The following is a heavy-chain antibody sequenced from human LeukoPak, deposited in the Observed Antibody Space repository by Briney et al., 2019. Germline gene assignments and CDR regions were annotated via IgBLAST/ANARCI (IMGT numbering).Heavy chain of an antibody. V-gene: IGHV4-4*07. D-gene: IGHD6-6*01. J-gene: IGHJ6*03. CDR3: ARDRSSSSIGYYYYIDV. CDR2: IYTSGST. CDR1: GGSISSYY. Sequence: SSETLSLTCTVSGGSISSYYWSWIRQPAGKGLEWIGRIYTSGSTNYNPSLKSRVTMSVDTSKNQFSLKLSSVTAADTAVYYCARDRSSSSIGYYYYIDVWGKGTTVTVSS.